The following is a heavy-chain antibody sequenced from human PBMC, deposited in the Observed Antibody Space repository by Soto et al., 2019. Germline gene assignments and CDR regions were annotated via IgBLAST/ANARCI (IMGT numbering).Heavy chain of an antibody. CDR2: INHSGST. V-gene: IGHV4-34*01. J-gene: IGHJ4*01. CDR3: ASRLDY. CDR1: GVSLSGYY. Sequence: SETLALTCAVYGVSLSGYYWGWIRQPPGKGLEWIGEINHSGSTNYNPSLKSRVTISVDTSKNQFSLKLSSVTAADTAVYYCASRLDYWGHGTLVT.